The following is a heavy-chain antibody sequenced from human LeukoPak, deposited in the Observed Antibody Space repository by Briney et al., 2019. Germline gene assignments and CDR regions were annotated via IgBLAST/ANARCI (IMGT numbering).Heavy chain of an antibody. D-gene: IGHD6-13*01. V-gene: IGHV4-39*07. CDR1: GGSISSSSYY. Sequence: SETLSLTCTVSGGSISSSSYYWGWIRQPPGKGLEWIGSIYYSGSTYYNPSLKSRVTISVDTSKNQFSLKLSSVTAADTAVCYCARVIAAAGRGFDYWGQGTLVTVSS. CDR2: IYYSGST. J-gene: IGHJ4*02. CDR3: ARVIAAAGRGFDY.